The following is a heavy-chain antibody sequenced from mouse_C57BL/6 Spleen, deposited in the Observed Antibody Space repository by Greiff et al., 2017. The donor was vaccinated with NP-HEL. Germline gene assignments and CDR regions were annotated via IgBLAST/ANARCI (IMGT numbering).Heavy chain of an antibody. CDR1: GYSFTCYY. D-gene: IGHD2-3*01. CDR3: ARKKIYDGYYAMDY. CDR2: INPSTGGT. V-gene: IGHV1-42*01. J-gene: IGHJ4*01. Sequence: EVQLQQSGPELVKPGASVKISCKASGYSFTCYYMNWVKQSPEKSLEWIGEINPSTGGTTYNQKFKAKATLTVDKSSSTAYMQLKSLTSEDSAVYYCARKKIYDGYYAMDYWGQGTSVTVSS.